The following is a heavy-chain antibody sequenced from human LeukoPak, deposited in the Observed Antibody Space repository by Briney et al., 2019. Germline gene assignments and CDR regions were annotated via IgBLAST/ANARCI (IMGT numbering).Heavy chain of an antibody. V-gene: IGHV1-18*01. CDR1: GDTLTSDG. CDR2: ISAYNGNT. CDR3: AGVGSGYYYMDV. J-gene: IGHJ6*03. Sequence: GASVKVSCKHPGDTLTSDGTSWVPQAPGQGLEWMGWISAYNGNTNYAQKLQGRVTMTTDPSTSTAYIELRSLRSDDTAVYYCAGVGSGYYYMDVWGKGTTVTVSS. D-gene: IGHD6-19*01.